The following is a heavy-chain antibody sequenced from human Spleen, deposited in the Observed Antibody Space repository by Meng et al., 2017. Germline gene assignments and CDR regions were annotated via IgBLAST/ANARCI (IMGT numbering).Heavy chain of an antibody. J-gene: IGHJ4*02. CDR2: VNPNRGGT. D-gene: IGHD6-13*01. Sequence: QGQLVQPGAEVKKPGASVKVSCEASGYTLSSDGFSWVRQAPGQGLEWMGWVNPNRGGTKFAQRFQGRITVTRDTSITTAYMEVSRLISDDTAMYYCVRDEDISAAGKLFGDYWGQGTLVTVSS. V-gene: IGHV1-2*02. CDR3: VRDEDISAAGKLFGDY. CDR1: GYTLSSDG.